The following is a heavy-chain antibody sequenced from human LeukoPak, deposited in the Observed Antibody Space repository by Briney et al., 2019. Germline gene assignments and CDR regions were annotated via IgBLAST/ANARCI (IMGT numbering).Heavy chain of an antibody. CDR2: VSYDGRTT. Sequence: GRSLRLSCAASGFTFSNYGMQWVRQAPGKGLEWLAVVSYDGRTTFYADSVKGRFTISRDNSKNTLDLEMDSLRSDDTAVYYCATTRSRLSPSDYWGQGTLVTVSS. V-gene: IGHV3-30*03. CDR3: ATTRSRLSPSDY. J-gene: IGHJ4*02. D-gene: IGHD1-1*01. CDR1: GFTFSNYG.